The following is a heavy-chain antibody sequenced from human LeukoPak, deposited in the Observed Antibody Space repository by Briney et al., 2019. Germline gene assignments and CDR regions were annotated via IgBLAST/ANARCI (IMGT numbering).Heavy chain of an antibody. CDR1: GGSFSGYY. V-gene: IGHV4-34*01. D-gene: IGHD1-14*01. Sequence: SETLSLTCAVYGGSFSGYYWSWIRQPPGKGLEWIGEINHSGSTNYNPSLRSRVTISVDTSKNQFSLKLSSVTAADTAVYYCARGVLPDYWGQGTLVTVSS. J-gene: IGHJ4*02. CDR2: INHSGST. CDR3: ARGVLPDY.